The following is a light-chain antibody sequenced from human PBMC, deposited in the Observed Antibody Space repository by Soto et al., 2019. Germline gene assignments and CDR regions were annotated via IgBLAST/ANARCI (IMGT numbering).Light chain of an antibody. J-gene: IGKJ4*01. CDR2: GAS. Sequence: ENVLTQSPGTLSLSPGERATLSCRASQSVSSSNLVWYQQKPGQAPRLLIYGASSRATGIPDRFSGSGSGTDFTLTISRLEPEDFALYYCQQYGRSPLTFGGGTKVEIK. CDR1: QSVSSSN. V-gene: IGKV3-20*01. CDR3: QQYGRSPLT.